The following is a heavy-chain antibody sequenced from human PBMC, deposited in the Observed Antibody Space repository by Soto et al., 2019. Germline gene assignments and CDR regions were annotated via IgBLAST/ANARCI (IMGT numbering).Heavy chain of an antibody. CDR1: GYTFTSYA. CDR3: ARDCSGVSCYPQYFQH. D-gene: IGHD2-15*01. CDR2: ISAYNGNT. J-gene: IGHJ1*01. Sequence: VQLVQSGAEVKNPGASVKVSCKASGYTFTSYAISWVRQAPGQGLEWMGWISAYNGNTNYAQKFQGRVTKTTDTSTSTAYMELKSLRSDDTAMYYCARDCSGVSCYPQYFQHWGQGTPVTVAS. V-gene: IGHV1-18*01.